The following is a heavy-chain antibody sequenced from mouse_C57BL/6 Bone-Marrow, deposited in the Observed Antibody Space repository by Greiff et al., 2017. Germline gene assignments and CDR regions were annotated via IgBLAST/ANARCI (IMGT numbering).Heavy chain of an antibody. J-gene: IGHJ4*01. D-gene: IGHD2-4*01. CDR3: ARDDYDSAYAMDY. CDR2: ISTYYGDA. CDR1: GYTFTDYA. V-gene: IGHV1-67*01. Sequence: QVQLQQSGPELVRPGVSVKISCKGSGYTFTDYAMHWVKQSHAKSLEWIGVISTYYGDASYNQKFKDKATMTVEKSSSTAYMELARLTSEDSAVYYCARDDYDSAYAMDYWGQGTSATVSS.